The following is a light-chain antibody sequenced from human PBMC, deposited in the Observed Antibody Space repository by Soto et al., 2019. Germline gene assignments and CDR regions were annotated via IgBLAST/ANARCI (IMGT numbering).Light chain of an antibody. CDR3: ASYTRSPTYV. V-gene: IGLV2-14*01. Sequence: QSVVTQAASVSGSPGQSVTISCTGTSSDVGGFNFVSWYQQHPGEAPKLVIFDVSYRPSGVSTRFSGSKSGNTASLTISGLQAEDEAEYYCASYTRSPTYVFGTGTKLTVL. CDR1: SSDVGGFNF. J-gene: IGLJ1*01. CDR2: DVS.